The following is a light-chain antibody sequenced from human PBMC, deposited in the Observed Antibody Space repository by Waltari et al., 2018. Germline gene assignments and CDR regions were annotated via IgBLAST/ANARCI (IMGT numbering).Light chain of an antibody. CDR1: QSVRGS. J-gene: IGKJ1*01. Sequence: EIVLTQSPGTLSLSPGERATLSCRASQSVRGSLAWYQQKAGQAPRLLIYGASSRATGIPDSVSGSGYGTDFSLTISRLEPEDFAVYYCQHYVRLPATFGQGTKVEI. V-gene: IGKV3-20*01. CDR2: GAS. CDR3: QHYVRLPAT.